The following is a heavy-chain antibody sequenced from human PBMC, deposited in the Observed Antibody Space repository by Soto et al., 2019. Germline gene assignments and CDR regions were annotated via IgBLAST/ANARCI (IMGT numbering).Heavy chain of an antibody. J-gene: IGHJ4*02. D-gene: IGHD1-7*01. Sequence: SETLSLTCAVYGGSFSGYYWSWIRQPPGKGLEWIGEINHSGSTNYNPSLKSRVTISVDTSKNQFSLKLSSVTAAETAVYYCASPGTTSGKAGDYWGQGTLVTVSS. CDR1: GGSFSGYY. V-gene: IGHV4-34*01. CDR3: ASPGTTSGKAGDY. CDR2: INHSGST.